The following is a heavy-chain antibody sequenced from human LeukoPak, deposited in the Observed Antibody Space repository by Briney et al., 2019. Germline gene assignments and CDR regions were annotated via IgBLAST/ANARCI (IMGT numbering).Heavy chain of an antibody. J-gene: IGHJ4*02. D-gene: IGHD6-19*01. CDR1: GGSFSGYY. V-gene: IGHV4-34*01. Sequence: KPSETLSLTCAVYGGSFSGYYWSWIRQPPGKGLEWIGEIYHSGSTNYNPSLKSRVTISVDKSKNQFSLKLSSVTAADTAVYYCARDPVAGPTHFDYWGQGTLVTVSS. CDR3: ARDPVAGPTHFDY. CDR2: IYHSGST.